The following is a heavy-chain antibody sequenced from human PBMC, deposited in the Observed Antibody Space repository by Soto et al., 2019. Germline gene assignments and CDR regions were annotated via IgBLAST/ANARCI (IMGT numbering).Heavy chain of an antibody. V-gene: IGHV4-34*01. Sequence: SETLSLTCAVYGGSFSGYYWSWIRQPPVKGLEWIGEINHSGSTNYNPSLKSRVTISVDTSKNQFSLKLSSVTAADTAVYYCARGRITMVRGVIRRGAFDIWGQGTMVTVSS. CDR2: INHSGST. CDR3: ARGRITMVRGVIRRGAFDI. J-gene: IGHJ3*02. CDR1: GGSFSGYY. D-gene: IGHD3-10*01.